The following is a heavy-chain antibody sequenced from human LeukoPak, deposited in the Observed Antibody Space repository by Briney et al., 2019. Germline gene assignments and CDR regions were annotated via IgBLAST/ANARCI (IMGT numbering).Heavy chain of an antibody. J-gene: IGHJ4*02. CDR1: GGSFSGYY. D-gene: IGHD3-10*02. CDR3: ARHRKSVTLRSGGDYFDY. V-gene: IGHV4-34*01. CDR2: INHSGST. Sequence: PSETLSLTCAVYGGSFSGYYWSWIRQPPGKGLEWIGEINHSGSTNYNPSLKSRVTISVDTSKNQFSLKLSSVTAADTAVYYCARHRKSVTLRSGGDYFDYWGQGTLVTVSS.